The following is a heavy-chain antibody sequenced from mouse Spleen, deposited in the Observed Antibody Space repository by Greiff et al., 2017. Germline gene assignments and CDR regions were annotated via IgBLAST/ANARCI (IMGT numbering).Heavy chain of an antibody. J-gene: IGHJ2*01. V-gene: IGHV5-12*02. D-gene: IGHD2-14*01. CDR3: ARRNRYEEGFDY. CDR2: ISDGGDTT. Sequence: EVHLVESGGGLVQPGGSLKLSCATSGFTFSDYYMYWVRQTPEKRLEWVAYISDGGDTTYYPDTVEGRFTVSRDNAKNTLYLQMSRLKSEDTAMYYCARRNRYEEGFDYWGQGTTLTVSS. CDR1: GFTFSDYY.